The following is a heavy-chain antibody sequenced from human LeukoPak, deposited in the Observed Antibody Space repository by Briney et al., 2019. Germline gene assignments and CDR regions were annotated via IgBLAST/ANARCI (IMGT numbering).Heavy chain of an antibody. D-gene: IGHD6-19*01. CDR2: ISSSSSYI. J-gene: IGHJ3*02. Sequence: GSLRLSCAASGFTFSSYSMNWVRQAPGKGLEWVSSISSSSSYIYYADSVKGRFTISRDNAKNSLYLQMNSLRAEDTAVYYCARERSGWQHAFDIWGQGTMVTVSS. CDR3: ARERSGWQHAFDI. CDR1: GFTFSSYS. V-gene: IGHV3-21*01.